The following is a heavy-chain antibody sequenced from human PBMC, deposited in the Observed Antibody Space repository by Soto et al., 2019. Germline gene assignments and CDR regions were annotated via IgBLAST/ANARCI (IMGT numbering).Heavy chain of an antibody. CDR3: TTEASGYYYLDYYYYGMDV. Sequence: PGGALRLSRSTPGFTFGNAWMKWGPPGPGKGVEGVGRIKSKTDGGTTDYAAPVKGRLTISRDDSKNTLYLQMNSLKTEDTAVYYCTTEASGYYYLDYYYYGMDVWGQGTTVTVSS. J-gene: IGHJ6*02. CDR2: IKSKTDGGTT. V-gene: IGHV3-15*07. D-gene: IGHD3-22*01. CDR1: GFTFGNAW.